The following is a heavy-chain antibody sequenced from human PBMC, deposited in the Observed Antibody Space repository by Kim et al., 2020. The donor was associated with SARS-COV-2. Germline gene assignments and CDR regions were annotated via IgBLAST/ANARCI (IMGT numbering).Heavy chain of an antibody. D-gene: IGHD3-3*01. CDR2: ISGSGGST. V-gene: IGHV3-23*01. CDR1: GFTFSSYA. CDR3: ANGLGTGYYDFWSGYSSHDAFDI. Sequence: GGSLRLSCAASGFTFSSYAMSWVRQAPGKGLEWVSAISGSGGSTYYADSVKGRFTISRDNSKNTLYLQMNSLRAEDTAVYYCANGLGTGYYDFWSGYSSHDAFDIWGQGTMVTVSS. J-gene: IGHJ3*02.